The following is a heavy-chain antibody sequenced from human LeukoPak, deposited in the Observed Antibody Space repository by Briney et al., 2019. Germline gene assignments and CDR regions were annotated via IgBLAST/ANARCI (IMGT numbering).Heavy chain of an antibody. D-gene: IGHD3-22*01. CDR3: ASLPGRNYYDSSGYYEPAFDI. CDR1: GYTFTGYY. CDR2: INPNSGGT. Sequence: ASVKVSCKASGYTFTGYYMHWVRQAPGQGLEWMGWINPNSGGTNYAQKFQGRVTMTRDTSISTAYMELSRLRSDDTAVYYCASLPGRNYYDSSGYYEPAFDIWGQGTMVTVSS. J-gene: IGHJ3*02. V-gene: IGHV1-2*02.